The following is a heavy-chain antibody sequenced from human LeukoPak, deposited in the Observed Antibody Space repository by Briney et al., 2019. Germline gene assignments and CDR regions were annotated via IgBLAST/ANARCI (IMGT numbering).Heavy chain of an antibody. D-gene: IGHD3-22*01. Sequence: PSETLSLTCSVSGGSISSYYWTWIRQSPGKGLEWIGYTHYSGNTNYNPSLKSRLTLSVVTSRNQLSLKLSSVTAADTAVYYCARDAYDGSGYYLGIDPWGQGTLVTVSS. CDR1: GGSISSYY. CDR2: THYSGNT. J-gene: IGHJ5*02. CDR3: ARDAYDGSGYYLGIDP. V-gene: IGHV4-59*01.